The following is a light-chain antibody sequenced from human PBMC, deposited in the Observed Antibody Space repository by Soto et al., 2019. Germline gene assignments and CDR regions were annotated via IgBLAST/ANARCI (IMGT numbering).Light chain of an antibody. J-gene: IGKJ1*01. CDR2: DAS. Sequence: DIQMTQSPTTLSASVGERVTITCRASQSIRSRLAWYQQKPGKAPKLLIYDASSLESGVPSRFSGSGSAIEFTFTISSLQPDDFATYYCQQYNSYWPFGQGTKVDIK. V-gene: IGKV1-5*01. CDR3: QQYNSYWP. CDR1: QSIRSR.